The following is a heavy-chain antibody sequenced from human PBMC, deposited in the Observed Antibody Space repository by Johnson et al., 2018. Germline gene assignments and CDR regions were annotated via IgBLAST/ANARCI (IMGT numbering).Heavy chain of an antibody. J-gene: IGHJ1*01. V-gene: IGHV3-21*01. CDR1: GFTFSSYS. CDR2: ISGGST. CDR3: ARDGGYCSSTSCYRGKYFQH. Sequence: EVQLVESGGGLVKPGGSLRLSCAASGFTFSSYSMNWVRQAPGKGLEWVSSISGGSTYYADSVKGRFTISRDNSKNPLYLQMNSLRAEGTAVYYCARDGGYCSSTSCYRGKYFQHWGKGTLVTVSS. D-gene: IGHD2-2*02.